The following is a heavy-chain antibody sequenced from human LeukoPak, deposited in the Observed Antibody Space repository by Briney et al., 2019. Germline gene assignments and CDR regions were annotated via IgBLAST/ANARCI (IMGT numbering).Heavy chain of an antibody. D-gene: IGHD1-26*01. J-gene: IGHJ4*02. Sequence: ASVKVSCKASGYTFTGYYMHWVRQAPGQGLEWMGRINPNSGGTNYAQKFQGRVTMTRDTSISTAYMELSRLRSDDTAVYYCARVGSGSYYVRYWGQGTLVTVSS. CDR1: GYTFTGYY. CDR3: ARVGSGSYYVRY. V-gene: IGHV1-2*06. CDR2: INPNSGGT.